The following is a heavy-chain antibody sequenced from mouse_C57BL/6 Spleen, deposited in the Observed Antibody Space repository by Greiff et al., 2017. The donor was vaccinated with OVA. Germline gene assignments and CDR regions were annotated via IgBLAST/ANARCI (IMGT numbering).Heavy chain of an antibody. CDR1: GFTFSSYG. CDR2: ISSGGSYT. Sequence: EVQLQQSGGDLVKPGGSLKLSCAASGFTFSSYGMSWVRQTPDKRLEWVATISSGGSYTYYPDSVKGRFTISRDNAKNTLYLQMSSLKSEDTAMYDCASDDGYYGDAMDYWGQGTSVTVSS. V-gene: IGHV5-6*01. D-gene: IGHD2-3*01. CDR3: ASDDGYYGDAMDY. J-gene: IGHJ4*01.